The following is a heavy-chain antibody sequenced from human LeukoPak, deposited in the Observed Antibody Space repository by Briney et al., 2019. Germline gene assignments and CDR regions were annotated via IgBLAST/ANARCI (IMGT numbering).Heavy chain of an antibody. Sequence: ASVKVSCKASGYTFTSYYMHWVRQAPGQGLEWMGIINPSGGSTSYAQKFQGRVTMTRDTSTSTVYMELSSLRSEDTAVYYCARAYYYDSSGYYPGGDYWGQGTLVTASS. D-gene: IGHD3-22*01. CDR1: GYTFTSYY. CDR2: INPSGGST. CDR3: ARAYYYDSSGYYPGGDY. J-gene: IGHJ4*02. V-gene: IGHV1-46*01.